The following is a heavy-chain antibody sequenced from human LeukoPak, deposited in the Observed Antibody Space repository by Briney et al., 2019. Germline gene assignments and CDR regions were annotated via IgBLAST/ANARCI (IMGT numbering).Heavy chain of an antibody. V-gene: IGHV4-39*02. Sequence: SETLSLTCTVSRGSISSSSYYWGWIRQPPGKGLEWIGSIYYSGSTYYNPSLKSRVTISVDTSKNQFSLKLSSVTAADTAVYYCARESYYDYVWGSYRFDYWGQGTLVTVSS. CDR1: RGSISSSSYY. CDR3: ARESYYDYVWGSYRFDY. D-gene: IGHD3-16*02. CDR2: IYYSGST. J-gene: IGHJ4*02.